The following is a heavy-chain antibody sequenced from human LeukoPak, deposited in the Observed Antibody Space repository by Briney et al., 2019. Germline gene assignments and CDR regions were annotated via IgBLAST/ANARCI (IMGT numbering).Heavy chain of an antibody. J-gene: IGHJ3*02. Sequence: ASVTVSCKASGYTFTSYGISWVRQAPGQGLEWMGWISAYNGNTNYAQKLQGRVTMTIDTSTSTAYMELRSLRSDDTAVYYCARVIVVVPAAMFGAFDIWGQGTMVTVSS. CDR1: GYTFTSYG. CDR2: ISAYNGNT. CDR3: ARVIVVVPAAMFGAFDI. V-gene: IGHV1-18*01. D-gene: IGHD2-2*01.